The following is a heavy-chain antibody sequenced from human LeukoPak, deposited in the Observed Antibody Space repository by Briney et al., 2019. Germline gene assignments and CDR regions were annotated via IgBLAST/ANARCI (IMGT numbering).Heavy chain of an antibody. D-gene: IGHD1-7*01. Sequence: ASETLSLTCSVSGCPISRGAYYWSWVGQSQGKGLEWIVNIFSSGSTSYNPSLSSLVTVSFNTSKNQFFLNLNSVTAADSAVYYCAREAWAGTLSGWFDPWGQGTLVTVSS. V-gene: IGHV4-31*01. J-gene: IGHJ5*02. CDR3: AREAWAGTLSGWFDP. CDR2: IFSSGST. CDR1: GCPISRGAYY.